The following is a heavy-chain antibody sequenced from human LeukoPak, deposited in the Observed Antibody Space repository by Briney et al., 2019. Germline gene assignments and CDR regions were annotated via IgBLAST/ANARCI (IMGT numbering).Heavy chain of an antibody. J-gene: IGHJ4*02. CDR2: INPNSGGT. Sequence: ASVKVSCKASGYTFTAYYMHWVRQAPGQGLEWMGWINPNSGGTNYAQKFQGRVTMTRDTSISTAYMELSRLRSDDTAVYYCARANEYSSSLDYWGQGTLVTVSS. CDR3: ARANEYSSSLDY. CDR1: GYTFTAYY. D-gene: IGHD6-6*01. V-gene: IGHV1-2*02.